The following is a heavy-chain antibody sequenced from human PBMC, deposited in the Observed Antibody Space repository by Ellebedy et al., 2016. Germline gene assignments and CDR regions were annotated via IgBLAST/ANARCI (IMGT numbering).Heavy chain of an antibody. CDR2: IYYSGSI. V-gene: IGHV4-34*01. CDR3: ASYGSGSYSMNDY. D-gene: IGHD3-10*01. Sequence: SETLSLXXAVYGGSFSGYYWSWIRQPPGKGLEWIGSIYYSGSIYYNPSLKSRVTISVDTSKNQFSLKLSSVTAADTAVYYCASYGSGSYSMNDYWGQGTLVTVSS. CDR1: GGSFSGYY. J-gene: IGHJ4*02.